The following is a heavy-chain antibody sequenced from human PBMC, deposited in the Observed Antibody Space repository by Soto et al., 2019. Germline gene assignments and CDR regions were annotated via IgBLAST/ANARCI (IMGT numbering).Heavy chain of an antibody. CDR2: IITMFGTT. V-gene: IGHV1-69*13. Sequence: SVKVSCKTSGGTFSSSAINWVRQAPGQGLEWMGGIITMFGTTNYAQKFQGRVTITADEFTSTVYMELTSLRSEDTAVYYCAKEFYSDSIGLDYWGQGTLVTVSS. CDR3: AKEFYSDSIGLDY. D-gene: IGHD3-22*01. CDR1: GGTFSSSA. J-gene: IGHJ4*02.